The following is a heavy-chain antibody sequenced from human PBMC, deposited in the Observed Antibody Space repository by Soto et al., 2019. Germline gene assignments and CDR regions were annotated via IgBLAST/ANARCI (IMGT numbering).Heavy chain of an antibody. CDR1: SGSFSGYY. Sequence: SETLTLTCSIYSGSFSGYYWSWIRQPPGKGLEWIGEISQSGNTNYSPSLKSRVSISIDTSKKQFSLNLASVSAADTAVYYCARAPKVSGSSQTRPDFWGQGTLVTVSS. CDR2: ISQSGNT. V-gene: IGHV4-34*01. D-gene: IGHD6-6*01. J-gene: IGHJ4*02. CDR3: ARAPKVSGSSQTRPDF.